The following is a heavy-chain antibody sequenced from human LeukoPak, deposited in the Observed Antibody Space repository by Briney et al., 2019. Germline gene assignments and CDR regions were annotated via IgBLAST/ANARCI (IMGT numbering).Heavy chain of an antibody. CDR2: INHSGST. V-gene: IGHV4-34*01. CDR1: GGSFSGYY. CDR3: ARGGSGSYGSYRVRYYYYYMDV. Sequence: SETLSLTCAVYGGSFSGYYWSWIRQPLGKGLEWIGEINHSGSTNYNPSLKSRVTISVDTSKNQFSLKLSPVTAADTAVYYCARGGSGSYGSYRVRYYYYYMDVWGKGTTVTVSS. J-gene: IGHJ6*03. D-gene: IGHD3-10*01.